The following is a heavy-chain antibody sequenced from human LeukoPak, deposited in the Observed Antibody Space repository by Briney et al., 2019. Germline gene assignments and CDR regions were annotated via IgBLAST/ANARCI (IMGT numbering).Heavy chain of an antibody. CDR1: GGTVNSYA. Sequence: GASVKVSCKASGGTVNSYAISWVRQAPGQGLEWMGWISAYNGNTNYAQKLQGRVTMTTDTSTSTAYMELSSLRSEDTAVYYCARNRINWFDPWGQGTLVTVSS. V-gene: IGHV1-18*01. CDR2: ISAYNGNT. CDR3: ARNRINWFDP. J-gene: IGHJ5*02.